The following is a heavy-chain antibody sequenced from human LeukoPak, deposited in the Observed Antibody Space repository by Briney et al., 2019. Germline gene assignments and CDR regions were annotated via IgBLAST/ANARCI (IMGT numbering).Heavy chain of an antibody. D-gene: IGHD2-2*01. CDR1: GYTFTSYD. V-gene: IGHV1-8*03. CDR3: ARDRLVVDAFDI. Sequence: ASVKVSCKASGYTFTSYDINWVRQATGQGLEWMGWMNPNSGNTGYAQKFQGRVTITRNTSISTAYMELRSLRSDDTAVYYCARDRLVVDAFDIWGQGTMVTVSS. J-gene: IGHJ3*02. CDR2: MNPNSGNT.